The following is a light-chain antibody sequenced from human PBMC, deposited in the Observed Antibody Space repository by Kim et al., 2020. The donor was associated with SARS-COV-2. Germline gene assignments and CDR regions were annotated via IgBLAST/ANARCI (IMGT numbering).Light chain of an antibody. V-gene: IGKV3-20*01. J-gene: IGKJ2*01. CDR2: GAS. Sequence: EIVLTQSPGTLSLSPGERATLSCRASQSVSSSYSAWYQQKPGQAPRLLIYGASNRATGIPDRFSGSGSGTDFTLTISRLEPEDFAVYYCQQYGSSPMYTFGQGTKVDIK. CDR3: QQYGSSPMYT. CDR1: QSVSSSY.